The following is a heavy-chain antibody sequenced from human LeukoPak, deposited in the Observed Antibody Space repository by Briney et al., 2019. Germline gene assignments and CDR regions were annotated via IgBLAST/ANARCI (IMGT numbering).Heavy chain of an antibody. CDR2: IYSGGST. V-gene: IGHV3-53*01. D-gene: IGHD3-3*01. CDR1: GFTVSSNY. J-gene: IGHJ6*02. Sequence: PGGSLRHSCAASGFTVSSNYMSWVRQAPGKGLEWVSVIYSGGSTYYADSVKGRFTISRDNSKNTLYLQMNSLRAEDTAVYYCASSYYDFWSGYPFYYYYGMDVWGQGTTVTVSS. CDR3: ASSYYDFWSGYPFYYYYGMDV.